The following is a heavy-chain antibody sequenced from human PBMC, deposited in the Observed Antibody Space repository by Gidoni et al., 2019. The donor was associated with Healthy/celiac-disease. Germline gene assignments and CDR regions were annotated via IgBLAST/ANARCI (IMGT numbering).Heavy chain of an antibody. V-gene: IGHV3-30*02. J-gene: IGHJ4*02. CDR2: IRYDGSNK. CDR1: GFTFSSYG. CDR3: AKGDIVVVPALDY. D-gene: IGHD2-2*01. Sequence: QVQLVESGGGVVQPGGSLRLSCAASGFTFSSYGMHWVRQAPGKGLEWVAFIRYDGSNKYYADSVKGRFTISRDNSKNTLYLQMNSLRAEDTAVYYCAKGDIVVVPALDYWGQGTLVTVSS.